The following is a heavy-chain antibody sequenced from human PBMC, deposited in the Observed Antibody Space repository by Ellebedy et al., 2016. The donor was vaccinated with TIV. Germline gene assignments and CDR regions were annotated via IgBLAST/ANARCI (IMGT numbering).Heavy chain of an antibody. J-gene: IGHJ4*02. CDR2: ISDAGVST. V-gene: IGHV3-23*01. CDR3: AKEGRRNYDTSGYPYYFDY. CDR1: GFFFSDYC. D-gene: IGHD3-22*01. Sequence: GGSLRLSXSASGFFFSDYCMNWVRQAPGKGLEWVSAISDAGVSTYYAASVKGRFTISRDNSKNTLYLQMNSLRAEDTAVYYCAKEGRRNYDTSGYPYYFDYWGQGILVTVSS.